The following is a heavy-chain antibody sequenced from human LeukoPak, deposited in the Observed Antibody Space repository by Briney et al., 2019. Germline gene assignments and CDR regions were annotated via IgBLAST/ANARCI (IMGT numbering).Heavy chain of an antibody. CDR2: IDSDGSRI. V-gene: IGHV3-74*03. Sequence: GGSLRLSCEGSGFTFSTSWMHWVRQAPGKGLVWVSRIDSDGSRITYADSVKGRFTISRDNAKNSLYLQMNSLRAEDTAVYYCARGRTSIAVAYFDYWGQGTLVTVSS. J-gene: IGHJ4*02. D-gene: IGHD6-19*01. CDR1: GFTFSTSW. CDR3: ARGRTSIAVAYFDY.